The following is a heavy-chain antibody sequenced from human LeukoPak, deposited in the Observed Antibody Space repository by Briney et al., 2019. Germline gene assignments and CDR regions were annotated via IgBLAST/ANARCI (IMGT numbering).Heavy chain of an antibody. V-gene: IGHV1-2*06. CDR2: INPNSGGT. J-gene: IGHJ4*02. CDR3: ARERLIWSGYSTFDY. Sequence: GASVKVSCTASGYTFTGYYMHWVRQAPGRGLEWMGRINPNSGGTNYAQKFQGRVTMTRDTSISTAYMELSRLRSDDTAVYYCARERLIWSGYSTFDYWGQGTLVTVSS. CDR1: GYTFTGYY. D-gene: IGHD3-3*01.